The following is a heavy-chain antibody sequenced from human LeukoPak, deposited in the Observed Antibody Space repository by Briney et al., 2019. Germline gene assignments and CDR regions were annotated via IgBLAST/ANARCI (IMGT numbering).Heavy chain of an antibody. Sequence: KPLETLSLTCAVYGGSFSGYYWSWIRQPPGKGLEWIGEINHSGSTNYNPSLKSRVTISVDTPKNQFSLKLSSVTAADTAVYYCARGRTELAAAGNIDYWGQGTLVTVSS. CDR3: ARGRTELAAAGNIDY. CDR2: INHSGST. D-gene: IGHD6-13*01. V-gene: IGHV4-34*01. CDR1: GGSFSGYY. J-gene: IGHJ4*02.